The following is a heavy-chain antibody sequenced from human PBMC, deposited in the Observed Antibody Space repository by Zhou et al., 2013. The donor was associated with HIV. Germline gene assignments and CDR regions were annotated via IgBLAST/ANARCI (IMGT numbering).Heavy chain of an antibody. Sequence: QMVQSGSEVKKPGSSVKVSCRASGVSFGSYAITWVRQAPGQGLEWMGAIIPLFGNAIIPRWFQGRITITADESTRTSYMELRGLRSEDTAVYYCARRRDYSSGAFDIWGQGDNGHRLF. J-gene: IGHJ3*02. CDR1: GVSFGSYA. CDR2: IIPLFGNA. D-gene: IGHD6-19*01. CDR3: ARRRDYSSGAFDI. V-gene: IGHV1-69*01.